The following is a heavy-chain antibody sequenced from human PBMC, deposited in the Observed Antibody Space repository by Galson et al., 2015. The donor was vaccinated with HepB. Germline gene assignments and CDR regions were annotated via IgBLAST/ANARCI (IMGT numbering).Heavy chain of an antibody. D-gene: IGHD6-19*01. CDR1: GFTFSKHW. CDR3: ARDQCNSDWYSCRGVSSDF. V-gene: IGHV3-7*01. J-gene: IGHJ4*02. Sequence: SLRLSCAASGFTFSKHWMTWVRQAPGKGLERVASINQDGSEKHYVDSVKGRFTISRDNAKNSLYLQMNSLRAEDTAVYYCARDQCNSDWYSCRGVSSDFWGQGTLVTVSS. CDR2: INQDGSEK.